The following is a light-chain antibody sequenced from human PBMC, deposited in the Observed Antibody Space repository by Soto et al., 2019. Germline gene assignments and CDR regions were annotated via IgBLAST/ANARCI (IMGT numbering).Light chain of an antibody. Sequence: ETLLTQSPGTLSLSPGERATLSCRASQSVYNNRLAWYQHRPGQSPRVLIYAASSRAPGIPDRFSGSASGTDFTLTISRLEPEDVAVYYCHQYGNSPWAFGQGTKVEIK. CDR2: AAS. CDR3: HQYGNSPWA. J-gene: IGKJ1*01. CDR1: QSVYNNR. V-gene: IGKV3-20*01.